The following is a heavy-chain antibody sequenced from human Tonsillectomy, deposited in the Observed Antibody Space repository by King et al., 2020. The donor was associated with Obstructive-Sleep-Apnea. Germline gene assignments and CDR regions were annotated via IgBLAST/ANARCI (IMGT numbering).Heavy chain of an antibody. V-gene: IGHV3-11*01. J-gene: IGHJ4*02. Sequence: VQLVESGGGLVKPGGSLTLSCVVSGFTFSDYYMSWIRQAPGKTLEWISHITNRGNYVYYADSVKGRFTISRDSANNSLYLQMNSLRAEDTAVYYCARRLRLMYPSDYWGQGALVSVSA. CDR2: ITNRGNYV. CDR3: ARRLRLMYPSDY. D-gene: IGHD2-15*01. CDR1: GFTFSDYY.